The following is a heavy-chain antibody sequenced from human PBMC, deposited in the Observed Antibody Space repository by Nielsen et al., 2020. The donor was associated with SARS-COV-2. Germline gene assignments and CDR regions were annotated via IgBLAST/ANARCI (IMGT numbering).Heavy chain of an antibody. Sequence: GESLKISCAATGFTFTIHDIHWVRQSTGKGLEWVSGINTAGDTYYSDSVKGRFTISREDAKNSLYLQMSSLRAGDTAVYYCARGGVGSASRVVSTYFDYWGRGTLVTVSS. CDR2: INTAGDT. CDR1: GFTFTIHD. CDR3: ARGGVGSASRVVSTYFDY. D-gene: IGHD2-8*02. J-gene: IGHJ4*02. V-gene: IGHV3-13*04.